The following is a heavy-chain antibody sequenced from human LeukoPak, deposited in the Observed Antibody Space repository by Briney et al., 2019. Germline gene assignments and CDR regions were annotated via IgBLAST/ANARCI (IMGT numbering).Heavy chain of an antibody. CDR2: IYSGRST. V-gene: IGHV3-66*01. CDR3: ARAGKLRFLERRNDYFDY. Sequence: GGSLRLSCAASGFTVSSYYMSWVRQAPGKGLEWVSVIYSGRSTSYADSVKGRFTISRDNAKNSLYLQANSLRAEDTAVYYCARAGKLRFLERRNDYFDYWGQGTLVTVSS. D-gene: IGHD3-3*01. J-gene: IGHJ4*02. CDR1: GFTVSSYY.